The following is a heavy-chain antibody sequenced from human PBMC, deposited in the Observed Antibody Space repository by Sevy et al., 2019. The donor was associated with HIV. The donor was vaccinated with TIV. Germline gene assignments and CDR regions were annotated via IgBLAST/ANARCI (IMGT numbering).Heavy chain of an antibody. CDR1: GYSFTSYW. CDR3: ARRVYDSSCYPQYYFDS. D-gene: IGHD3-22*01. J-gene: IGHJ4*02. CDR2: IYPGDSDI. Sequence: GESLKISCKGSGYSFTSYWIGWVRQMPGKGLEWMGIIYPGDSDIRYSPSFQGQVTISADKSISTAYLQWSSLKAADTAMYFCARRVYDSSCYPQYYFDSWGQGTLVTVSS. V-gene: IGHV5-51*01.